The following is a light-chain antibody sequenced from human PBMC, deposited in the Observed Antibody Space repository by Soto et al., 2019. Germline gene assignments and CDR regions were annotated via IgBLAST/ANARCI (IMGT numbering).Light chain of an antibody. CDR1: QSVSSSY. Sequence: EIVMTQSPATLSVSPGERASLSCRASQSVSSSYLAWYQQKPGQAPRLLIYGASTRATGIPARFSGSGSGTEFTLTISRLEPEDFAVYYCQHYGSSPETFGQGTKVDIK. J-gene: IGKJ1*01. CDR2: GAS. CDR3: QHYGSSPET. V-gene: IGKV3-20*01.